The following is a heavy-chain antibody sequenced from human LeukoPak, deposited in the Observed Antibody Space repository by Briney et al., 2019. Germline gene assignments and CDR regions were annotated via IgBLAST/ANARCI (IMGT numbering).Heavy chain of an antibody. D-gene: IGHD3-3*01. J-gene: IGHJ6*03. CDR2: IIPIFGTA. Sequence: ASVKVSCKASGGTFSSYAISWVRQAPGQGLEWMGGIIPIFGTANYAQKFQGRVTITADESTSTAYMELSSLRSEDTAVYYCASQWSGRHYYYYYMDVWGKGTTVTVSS. CDR3: ASQWSGRHYYYYYMDV. V-gene: IGHV1-69*01. CDR1: GGTFSSYA.